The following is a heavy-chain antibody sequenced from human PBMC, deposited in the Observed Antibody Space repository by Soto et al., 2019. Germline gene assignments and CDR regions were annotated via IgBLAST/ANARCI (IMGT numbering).Heavy chain of an antibody. CDR1: GGTFSSCA. CDR2: IIPIFGTA. V-gene: IGHV1-69*13. D-gene: IGHD2-2*01. CDR3: ATFRVPSTHLDY. Sequence: SVKVSCKASGGTFSSCAISWVRQAPGQGLEWMGGIIPIFGTANYAQKFQGRVTITADESTSTAYMELSSLRSEDTAVYYCATFRVPSTHLDYWGQGTLVTVSS. J-gene: IGHJ4*02.